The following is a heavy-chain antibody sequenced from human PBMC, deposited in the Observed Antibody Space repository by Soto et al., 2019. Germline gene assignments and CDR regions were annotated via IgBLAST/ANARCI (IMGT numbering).Heavy chain of an antibody. D-gene: IGHD3-9*01. V-gene: IGHV3-74*01. CDR1: GFTFSISW. J-gene: IGHJ6*02. Sequence: EVQLAESGGGLAHPGGSLRLSWVASGFTFSISWMHWVRQIPGKGLEWVSRIPSDGSETIYADSVKGRFTISRDSAKSALYLQMHSLRAEHSGVYYCANYLYICLAFWGQGATVPVS. CDR3: ANYLYICLAF. CDR2: IPSDGSET.